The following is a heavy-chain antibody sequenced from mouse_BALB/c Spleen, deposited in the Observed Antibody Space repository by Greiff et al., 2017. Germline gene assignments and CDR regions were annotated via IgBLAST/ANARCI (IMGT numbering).Heavy chain of an antibody. J-gene: IGHJ2*01. D-gene: IGHD2-4*01. CDR2: IYPGDGDT. CDR3: ARPYDDDSSAFDY. V-gene: IGHV1-80*01. CDR1: GYAFSSYW. Sequence: VKLMESGAELVRPGSSVKLSCKASGYAFSSYWMNWVKQRPGQGLEWIGQIYPGDGDTNYTGKFKGKATLTADKSSSTAYMQLSSLTSEDAAVYLCARPYDDDSSAFDYWGQGTTLTVSS.